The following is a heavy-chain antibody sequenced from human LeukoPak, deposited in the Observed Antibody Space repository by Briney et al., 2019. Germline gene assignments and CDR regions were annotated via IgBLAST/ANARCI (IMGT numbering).Heavy chain of an antibody. D-gene: IGHD2-21*01. V-gene: IGHV4-39*07. CDR2: IYYSGST. CDR3: ARDSRGEDAFDI. Sequence: PSETLSLTCTVSGGSISSSSYYWGWIRQPPGKGLEWVGSIYYSGSTYYNPSLKSRVTISVDTSKNQFSLKLSSVTAADTAVYYCARDSRGEDAFDIWGQGTMVTVSS. J-gene: IGHJ3*02. CDR1: GGSISSSSYY.